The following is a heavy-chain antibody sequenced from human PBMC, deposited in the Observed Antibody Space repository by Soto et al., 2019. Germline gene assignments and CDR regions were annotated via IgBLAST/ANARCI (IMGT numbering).Heavy chain of an antibody. Sequence: QVQLVQSGAEVKKPGSSVKVSCKASGGTFSSYAISWVRQAPGQGLEWMGGIIPISGTANYAQKFQGRVTITADESTSTAYMERSSLRSEDTAVYYCARSQGSSTSLEIYYYYCYGMDVWGQGTTVTVSS. CDR2: IIPISGTA. CDR3: ARSQGSSTSLEIYYYYCYGMDV. V-gene: IGHV1-69*01. CDR1: GGTFSSYA. J-gene: IGHJ6*02. D-gene: IGHD2-2*01.